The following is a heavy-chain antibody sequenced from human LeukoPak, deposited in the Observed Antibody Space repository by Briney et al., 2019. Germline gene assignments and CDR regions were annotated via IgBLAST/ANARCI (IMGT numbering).Heavy chain of an antibody. CDR1: GFTYSSYS. CDR2: ISGSGGST. J-gene: IGHJ6*02. Sequence: PGGSLRLSCAASGFTYSSYSMSWVRQAPGKGLEWVSAISGSGGSTYYADSVKGRFTISRDNSKNTLYLQMNSLRAEDTAVYYCAKGGVGATGGYYYYGMDVWGQGTTVTVSS. D-gene: IGHD1-26*01. V-gene: IGHV3-23*01. CDR3: AKGGVGATGGYYYYGMDV.